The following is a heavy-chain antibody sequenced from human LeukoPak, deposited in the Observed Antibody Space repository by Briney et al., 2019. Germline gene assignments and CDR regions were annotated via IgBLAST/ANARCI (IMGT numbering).Heavy chain of an antibody. Sequence: PSETLSLICAVYGGSFSGYYWSWIRQPPGKGLEWIGEINHSGSTNYNPSLKSRVTISVDTSKNQFSLKLSSVTAADTAVYYCAREGYSSSWYIYWGQGTLVTVSS. CDR2: INHSGST. CDR1: GGSFSGYY. V-gene: IGHV4-34*01. D-gene: IGHD6-13*01. CDR3: AREGYSSSWYIY. J-gene: IGHJ4*02.